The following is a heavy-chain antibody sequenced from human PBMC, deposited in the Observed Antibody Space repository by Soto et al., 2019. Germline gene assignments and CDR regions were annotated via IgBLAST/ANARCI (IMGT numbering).Heavy chain of an antibody. D-gene: IGHD3-10*01. CDR2: ISSSSSTI. Sequence: GGSLRLSCAASGFTFSSYSMNWVRQAPGKGLEWVSYISSSSSTIYYADSVKGRFTISRDNAKNSLYLQMNSLRDEDTAVYYCARDGAEVTMVRGYYYYYGMDVWGQGTTVTVSS. J-gene: IGHJ6*02. V-gene: IGHV3-48*02. CDR3: ARDGAEVTMVRGYYYYYGMDV. CDR1: GFTFSSYS.